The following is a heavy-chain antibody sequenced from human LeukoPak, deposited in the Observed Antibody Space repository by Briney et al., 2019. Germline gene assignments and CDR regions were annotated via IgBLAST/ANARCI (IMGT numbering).Heavy chain of an antibody. CDR1: GFTFSDYY. D-gene: IGHD2-2*01. CDR3: ARVPAANRFDP. CDR2: IYSGGST. V-gene: IGHV3-53*01. Sequence: GGSLRLSCAASGFTFSDYYMSWVRQAPGKGLEWVSVIYSGGSTYYADSVKGRFTISRDNSKNTLYLQMNSLRAEDTAVYYCARVPAANRFDPWGQGTLVTVSS. J-gene: IGHJ5*02.